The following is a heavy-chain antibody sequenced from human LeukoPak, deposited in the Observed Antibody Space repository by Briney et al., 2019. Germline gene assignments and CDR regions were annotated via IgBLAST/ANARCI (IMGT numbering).Heavy chain of an antibody. D-gene: IGHD3-22*01. J-gene: IGHJ3*02. CDR2: ISSNEGST. V-gene: IGHV3-64*01. Sequence: GGSLRLSCAASGFTFSGFAMHWVRQAPGKGLEHVAAISSNEGSTYYANSVKGRFTISRDNSKNTLYLQMGSLTVEDMAVYYCAKDKATPLSYYYDSSGYDAFDIWGQGTMVTVSS. CDR3: AKDKATPLSYYYDSSGYDAFDI. CDR1: GFTFSGFA.